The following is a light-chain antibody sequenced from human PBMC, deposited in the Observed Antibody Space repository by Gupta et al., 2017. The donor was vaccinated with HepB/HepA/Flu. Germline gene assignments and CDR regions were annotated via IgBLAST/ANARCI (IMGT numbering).Light chain of an antibody. Sequence: EIVLTQSPVTLSLSPGERATLSCRASQSISSRYLAWYQQKPRQAPRLLIYGTSNRATGVPERFSGSGSGTDFTLTISRLEPEDLAVYYCQHYDTSPPCSFGQGTKLEIQ. CDR3: QHYDTSPPCS. CDR1: QSISSRY. CDR2: GTS. J-gene: IGKJ2*04. V-gene: IGKV3-20*01.